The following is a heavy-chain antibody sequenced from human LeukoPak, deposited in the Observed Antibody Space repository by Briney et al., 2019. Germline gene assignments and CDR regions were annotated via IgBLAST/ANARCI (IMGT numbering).Heavy chain of an antibody. Sequence: PSETLSLTCTVSGGSISSSSSDYYWGWVRQPPGKGLEWIGSISYSWTTYYNPSLKSRVTISADTFNNQFSLKLTSLTAADTAVYYCARHRHSHHYDYWGQGTLVTVSS. D-gene: IGHD5-18*01. CDR3: ARHRHSHHYDY. V-gene: IGHV4-39*01. CDR1: GGSISSSSSDYY. CDR2: ISYSWTT. J-gene: IGHJ4*02.